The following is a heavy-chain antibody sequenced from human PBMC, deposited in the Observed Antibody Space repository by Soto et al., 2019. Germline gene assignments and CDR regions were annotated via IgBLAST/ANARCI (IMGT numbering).Heavy chain of an antibody. Sequence: PSETLSLTCTFSGGSIRSYYWSLIRQPPGKGLEWIGYIYYSGSTNYNPSLKSRVTISVDTSKNQFSLKLSSVTAADTAVYYCARVHSRWGQAAMSPWFDPWGQGTLVTVSS. CDR3: ARVHSRWGQAAMSPWFDP. J-gene: IGHJ5*02. CDR1: GGSIRSYY. CDR2: IYYSGST. D-gene: IGHD2-2*01. V-gene: IGHV4-59*08.